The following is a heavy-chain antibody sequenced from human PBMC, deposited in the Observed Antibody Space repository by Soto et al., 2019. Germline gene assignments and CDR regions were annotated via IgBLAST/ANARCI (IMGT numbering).Heavy chain of an antibody. CDR2: ISGSGGST. D-gene: IGHD2-2*01. CDR1: GFTFSSYA. V-gene: IGHV3-23*01. Sequence: GGSLRLSCAASGFTFSSYAMSWVRQAPGKGLEWISAISGSGGSTYYADSVKGRFTISRDNSKNTLYLQMNSLRAEDTAIYYCAKAGYCSSATCATRYYYMDVWGKGTTFTVSS. J-gene: IGHJ6*03. CDR3: AKAGYCSSATCATRYYYMDV.